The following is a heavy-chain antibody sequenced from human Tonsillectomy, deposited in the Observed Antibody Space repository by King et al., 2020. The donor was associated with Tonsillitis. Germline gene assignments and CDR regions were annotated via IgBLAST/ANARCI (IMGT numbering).Heavy chain of an antibody. Sequence: VQLVESGGGLVQPGGSLRLSCAASGFSFSSYWMHWVRQAPGKGLMWVSRINSDGSSTSYADSVKGRFTILRDNAKNTLYLQMNSLRAESTAVYYCARGYSYGLLDYWGQGTLVTVSS. D-gene: IGHD5-18*01. CDR3: ARGYSYGLLDY. J-gene: IGHJ4*02. V-gene: IGHV3-74*01. CDR2: INSDGSST. CDR1: GFSFSSYW.